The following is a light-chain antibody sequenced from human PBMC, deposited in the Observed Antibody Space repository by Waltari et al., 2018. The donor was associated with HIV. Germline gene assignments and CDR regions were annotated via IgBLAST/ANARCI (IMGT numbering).Light chain of an antibody. CDR3: QQYGSSPGT. Sequence: EIVLTQSPGTLSLSPGESATLSCRASQSVSSRSLAWYQQKPAQAPRLLIYGASSRATGIPDRFSGSGSGTDFTLTISRLEPEDFAVYYCQQYGSSPGTFGQGTKLEIK. J-gene: IGKJ2*01. V-gene: IGKV3-20*01. CDR2: GAS. CDR1: QSVSSRS.